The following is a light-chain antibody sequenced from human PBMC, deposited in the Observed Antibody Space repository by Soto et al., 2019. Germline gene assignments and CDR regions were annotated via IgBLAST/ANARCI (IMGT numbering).Light chain of an antibody. J-gene: IGKJ5*01. CDR2: GAS. CDR3: QQYGSSPIT. CDR1: QTIRNNY. Sequence: EIVLTQSPGTLSLSPGDRATLSCRASQTIRNNYLAWYQQKPGQAPRLLIYGASSRAAGIPDRFSGSGSGTDFTLTISRLEPEDFAVYYCQQYGSSPITFGQGTRLEIK. V-gene: IGKV3-20*01.